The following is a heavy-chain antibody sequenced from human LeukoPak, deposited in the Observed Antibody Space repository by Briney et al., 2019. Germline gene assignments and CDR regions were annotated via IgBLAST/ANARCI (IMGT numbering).Heavy chain of an antibody. CDR1: GFTFTSYG. V-gene: IGHV3-33*01. J-gene: IGHJ4*02. CDR3: AREVLDYFDTSGPVDY. Sequence: PGRSLRLSCAASGFTFTSYGMHWVRQAPGKGLDWVAIIWYDGSNEFYADSVKGRFTIPRDNSKSTLYLQMNSLRAEDTAVYYCAREVLDYFDTSGPVDYWSQGTLVTVSS. D-gene: IGHD3-22*01. CDR2: IWYDGSNE.